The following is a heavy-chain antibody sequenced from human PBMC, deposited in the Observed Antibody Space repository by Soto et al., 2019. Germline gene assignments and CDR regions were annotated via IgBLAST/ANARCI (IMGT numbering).Heavy chain of an antibody. D-gene: IGHD5-12*01. V-gene: IGHV3-33*01. CDR1: GFTFSSYG. CDR3: ARYLGLVALYF. CDR2: IWYDGSNK. Sequence: QVQLVESGGGVVQPGRSLRLSCAASGFTFSSYGMHWVRQAPGKGLEWVAVIWYDGSNKYYADSVKGRFTISRDNSKNTVYLQMNSLRAEDTAVYYCARYLGLVALYFWGQGTLVTGSS. J-gene: IGHJ4*02.